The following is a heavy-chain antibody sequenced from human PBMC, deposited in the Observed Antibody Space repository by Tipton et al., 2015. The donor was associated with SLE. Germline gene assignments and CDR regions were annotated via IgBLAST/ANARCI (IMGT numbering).Heavy chain of an antibody. CDR3: AREERSISSVDY. V-gene: IGHV3-11*05. Sequence: GSLRLSCAASGFTFSDYYMSWIRQAPGKGLEWVSYISSSRSYTSYADSVKGRFTISRGNAKNSLYLQMNSLRAEDTAVYYCAREERSISSVDYWGQGTLVTVSS. CDR2: ISSSRSYT. D-gene: IGHD6-6*01. J-gene: IGHJ4*02. CDR1: GFTFSDYY.